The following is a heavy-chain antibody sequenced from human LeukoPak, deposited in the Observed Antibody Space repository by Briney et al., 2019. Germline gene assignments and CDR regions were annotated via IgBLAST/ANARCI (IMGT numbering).Heavy chain of an antibody. J-gene: IGHJ5*02. D-gene: IGHD6-13*01. CDR2: IKQDGSEK. Sequence: GGSLRLSCAASGFTFSSYWMSWVRQAPGKGLEWVANIKQDGSEKYYVDSVKGRFTISRDNAKNSLYLQMNSLRAEDTAVYYCARRGYSSSWYEEFWFDPWGQGTLVTVSS. CDR1: GFTFSSYW. V-gene: IGHV3-7*01. CDR3: ARRGYSSSWYEEFWFDP.